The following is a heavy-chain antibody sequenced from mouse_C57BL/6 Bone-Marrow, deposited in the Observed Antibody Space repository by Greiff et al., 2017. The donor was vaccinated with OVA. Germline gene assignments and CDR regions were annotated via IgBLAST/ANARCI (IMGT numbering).Heavy chain of an antibody. Sequence: VQLKESGPELVKPGASVKISCKASGYTFTDYYMNWVKQSHGKSLEWIGDINPNNGGTSYNQKFKGKATLTVDKSSSTAYMELRSLTSEDSAVYYCARGRGTARRGFAYWGQGTLVTVSA. J-gene: IGHJ3*01. V-gene: IGHV1-26*01. CDR2: INPNNGGT. CDR1: GYTFTDYY. D-gene: IGHD2-12*01. CDR3: ARGRGTARRGFAY.